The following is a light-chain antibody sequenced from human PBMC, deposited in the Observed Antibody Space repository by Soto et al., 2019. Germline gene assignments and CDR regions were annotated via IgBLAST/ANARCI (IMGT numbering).Light chain of an antibody. CDR2: DVS. CDR1: SSDVGGYNY. Sequence: QSALTQPASVSGSTGQSITIPCPGTSSDVGGYNYVSWYQQYPGKAPKLMIYDVSNRPSGVSNRFTAAKSGNTASLTISGLQAADEANYYCRSYTSHNLVLFGGGTKLTVL. J-gene: IGLJ2*01. CDR3: RSYTSHNLVL. V-gene: IGLV2-14*01.